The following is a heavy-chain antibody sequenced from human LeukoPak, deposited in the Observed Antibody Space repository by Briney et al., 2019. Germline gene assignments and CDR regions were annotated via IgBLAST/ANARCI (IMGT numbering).Heavy chain of an antibody. V-gene: IGHV4-39*01. Sequence: SETLSLTCTVSGGSISSSSYYWGWIRQPPGKGLEWIGSIYYSGSTSYNPSLKSRVTISVDTSKNQFSLKLSSVTAADTAVYYCARQGWELYYFDYWGQGTLVTVSS. J-gene: IGHJ4*02. D-gene: IGHD1-26*01. CDR2: IYYSGST. CDR1: GGSISSSSYY. CDR3: ARQGWELYYFDY.